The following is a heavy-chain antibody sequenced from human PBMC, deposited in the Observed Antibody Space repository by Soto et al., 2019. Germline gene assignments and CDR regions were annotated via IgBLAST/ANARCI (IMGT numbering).Heavy chain of an antibody. V-gene: IGHV1-18*01. D-gene: IGHD2-15*01. CDR2: ISAYNGNT. CDR3: ARDGDILRDYYYGMDV. Sequence: QVQLVQSGAEVKKPGASVKVSCKASGYTFTSYGISWVRQAPGQGLEWMGWISAYNGNTNYAQKRRGRVTMTADTATSTAYMELRSLRSDDTAVYYCARDGDILRDYYYGMDVWGQGTTVTVSS. CDR1: GYTFTSYG. J-gene: IGHJ6*02.